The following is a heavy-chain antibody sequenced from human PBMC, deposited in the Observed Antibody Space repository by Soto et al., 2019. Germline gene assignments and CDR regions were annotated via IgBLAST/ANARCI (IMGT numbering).Heavy chain of an antibody. CDR3: VRNSSRLDY. J-gene: IGHJ4*02. CDR1: GFTFNSYS. CDR2: ITSDTTFT. V-gene: IGHV3-21*01. D-gene: IGHD2-2*01. Sequence: EVQLVETGGGLVKPGGSLRVYCAASGFTFNSYSMAWVRQAPGKGLEWVSSITSDTTFTLYADSVKGRFTMSRDNAKNSLYLQMSSLRVEDTAVYYCVRNSSRLDYWGQGAPVTVSS.